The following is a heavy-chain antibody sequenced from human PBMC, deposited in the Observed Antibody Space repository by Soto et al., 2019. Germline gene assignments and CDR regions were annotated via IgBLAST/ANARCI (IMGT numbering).Heavy chain of an antibody. CDR2: ISHDESNK. D-gene: IGHD7-27*01. CDR3: VRAWSGEVFDY. J-gene: IGHJ4*02. V-gene: IGHV3-30-3*01. Sequence: QVQLVESGGGVVQPGRSLRLSCAASGFTFSSYAMHWVRQAPGKGLEWVAVISHDESNKYYADSVKGRFTISRDKSKNTLYLQMNSLRAGDTALYYCVRAWSGEVFDYWGQGTLVTVSS. CDR1: GFTFSSYA.